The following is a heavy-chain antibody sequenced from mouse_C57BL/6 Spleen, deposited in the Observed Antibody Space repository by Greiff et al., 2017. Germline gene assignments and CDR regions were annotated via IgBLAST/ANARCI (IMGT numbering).Heavy chain of an antibody. D-gene: IGHD1-1*01. CDR2: IYPGDGAT. J-gene: IGHJ3*01. CDR1: GYAFSSYW. CDR3: ARMGYYSSSPWFAY. Sequence: VQLQQSGAELVKPGASVKISCKASGYAFSSYWMNWVQQRPGKGLEWIGQIYPGDGATNYNGQFKGKATLNEDSSSSAGYMQSRSLTYEASAVYVCARMGYYSSSPWFAYWGQGTLVTVSA. V-gene: IGHV1-80*01.